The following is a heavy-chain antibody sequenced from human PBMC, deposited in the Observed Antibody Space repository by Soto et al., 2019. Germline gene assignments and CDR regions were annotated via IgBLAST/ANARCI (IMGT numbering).Heavy chain of an antibody. D-gene: IGHD3-9*01. J-gene: IGHJ4*02. CDR3: ARHGYYKYFDY. CDR1: GGSISSYY. V-gene: IGHV4-59*08. CDR2: IYYSGST. Sequence: PSETLSLTCTVSGGSISSYYWSWIRQPPGKGLEWIGYIYYSGSTNYNPSLKSRVTISVDTSKNQFSLKLSSVTAADTAVYYCARHGYYKYFDYWGQGTLVTVSS.